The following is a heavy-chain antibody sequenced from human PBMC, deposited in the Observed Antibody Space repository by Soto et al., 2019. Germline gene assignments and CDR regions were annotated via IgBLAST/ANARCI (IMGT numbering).Heavy chain of an antibody. CDR3: ARGLDYYGSGSSD. CDR2: INHSGST. D-gene: IGHD3-10*01. J-gene: IGHJ4*02. Sequence: LSLTCAVYGGSFSGYYWSWIRQPPGKGLEWIGEINHSGSTNYNPSLKSRVTISVDTSKNQFSLKLSSVTAADTAVYYCARGLDYYGSGSSDWGQGTLVTVSS. V-gene: IGHV4-34*01. CDR1: GGSFSGYY.